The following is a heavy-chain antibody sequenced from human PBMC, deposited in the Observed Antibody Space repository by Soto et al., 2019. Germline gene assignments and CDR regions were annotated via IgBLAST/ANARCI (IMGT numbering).Heavy chain of an antibody. CDR3: ARPMYSTSAQLYYGMDV. D-gene: IGHD6-6*01. V-gene: IGHV4-38-2*01. CDR1: GYSIRSGYF. CDR2: MYHSGIT. J-gene: IGHJ6*02. Sequence: SETLSLTCAVSGYSIRSGYFWGWIRQPPGKGLEWIGSMYHSGITYYNLSLKSRVTISVDTSKNQLSLKLSSATAADTAVYYCARPMYSTSAQLYYGMDVWGQGTTVTVSS.